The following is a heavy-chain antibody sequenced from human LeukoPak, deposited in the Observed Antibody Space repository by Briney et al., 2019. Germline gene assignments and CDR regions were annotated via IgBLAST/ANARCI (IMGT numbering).Heavy chain of an antibody. CDR1: GFTFSSYS. V-gene: IGHV3-21*01. CDR2: ISSSSSYI. Sequence: PGGSLRLSCAASGFTFSSYSMNWVRQAPGKGLEWVSSISSSSSYIYYADSVKGRFTISRDNAKNSLYLQMNSLRAEDTAVYYCARGFTGYSSPDDNFDYWGQGTLVTVSS. D-gene: IGHD6-13*01. CDR3: ARGFTGYSSPDDNFDY. J-gene: IGHJ4*02.